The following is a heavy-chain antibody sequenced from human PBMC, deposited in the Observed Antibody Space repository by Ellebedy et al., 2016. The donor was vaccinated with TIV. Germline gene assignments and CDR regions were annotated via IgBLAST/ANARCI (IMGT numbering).Heavy chain of an antibody. J-gene: IGHJ5*02. D-gene: IGHD6-13*01. CDR1: GGSISSSSYS. CDR3: ARRIAVAGSPHNWFDP. V-gene: IGHV4-39*07. CDR2: IYHSGST. Sequence: MPSETLSLTCTVSGGSISSSSYSWGWIRQPPGKGLEWIGEIYHSGSTNYNPSLKSRVTISVDTSKNQFSLKLSSVTAADTAVYYCARRIAVAGSPHNWFDPWGQGTLVTVSS.